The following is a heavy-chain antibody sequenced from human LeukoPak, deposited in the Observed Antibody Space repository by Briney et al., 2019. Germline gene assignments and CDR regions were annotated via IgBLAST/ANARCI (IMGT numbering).Heavy chain of an antibody. D-gene: IGHD2-8*01. Sequence: GASVKVSCKVSGYTLTELSMHWVRQAPGKGLEWMGGFDPEDGETIYAQKFQGRVTMTEDTSTDTAYVELSSLRSEDTAVYYCATTDCTNGVCYRELSYWGQGTLVTVSS. CDR1: GYTLTELS. CDR2: FDPEDGET. CDR3: ATTDCTNGVCYRELSY. V-gene: IGHV1-24*01. J-gene: IGHJ4*02.